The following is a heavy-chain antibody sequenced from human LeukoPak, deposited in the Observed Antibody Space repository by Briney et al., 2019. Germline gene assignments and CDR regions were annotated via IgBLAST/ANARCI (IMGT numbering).Heavy chain of an antibody. D-gene: IGHD2-15*01. CDR1: GGSISPYY. V-gene: IGHV4-59*08. CDR3: ARGSPSGGSCYSS. Sequence: SETLSLTCTVSGGSISPYYWSWIRQPPGKGLEWIGYIYYSGSTDYNPSLKSRVTISVDTSKNQFSLNLSSATAADTAVYYCARGSPSGGSCYSSWGQGTLVTVSS. CDR2: IYYSGST. J-gene: IGHJ4*02.